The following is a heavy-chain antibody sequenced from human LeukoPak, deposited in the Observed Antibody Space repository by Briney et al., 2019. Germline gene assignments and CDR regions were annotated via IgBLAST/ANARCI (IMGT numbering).Heavy chain of an antibody. V-gene: IGHV4-59*01. Sequence: SETLSLTCTVSGGSIRSYYWSWIRQPPGKGLEWIGYIYYSGSTNYNPSLQSRVTISVDTSRNHFSLKLSSVTAADTAVYYCARTGTTGFTWLDPWGQGTLVTVSS. J-gene: IGHJ5*02. CDR3: ARTGTTGFTWLDP. CDR1: GGSIRSYY. D-gene: IGHD1-1*01. CDR2: IYYSGST.